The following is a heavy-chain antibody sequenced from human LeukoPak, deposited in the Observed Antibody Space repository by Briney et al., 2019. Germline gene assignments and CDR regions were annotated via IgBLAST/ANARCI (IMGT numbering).Heavy chain of an antibody. CDR1: GYTFTDYY. J-gene: IGHJ4*02. V-gene: IGHV1-2*02. Sequence: ASVKVSCKASGYTFTDYYLHWVRQAPGQGLEWMGWINANSGDRNYAQKFQGRVTITRDTSISTAYMELSSLTSDDTAVYYCAKGGYWGQGTLVTVSS. CDR2: INANSGDR. CDR3: AKGGY.